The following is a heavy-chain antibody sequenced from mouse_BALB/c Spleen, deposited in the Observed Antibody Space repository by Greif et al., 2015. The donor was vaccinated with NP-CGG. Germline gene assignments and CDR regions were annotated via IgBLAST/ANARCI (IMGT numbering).Heavy chain of an antibody. V-gene: IGHV5-6-5*01. CDR1: GFTFSSYA. J-gene: IGHJ2*01. CDR3: GREGNANSYFFDY. D-gene: IGHD1-1*01. CDR2: ISSGGST. Sequence: EVQLVESGGGLVKPGGSLKLSCAASGFTFSSYALSWVRQTPEKRLEWVASISSGGSTYYPDSVQGRFTISRDNARNILSLQMSRRRSEDTAVYHCGREGNANSYFFDYWGQGITLTVSS.